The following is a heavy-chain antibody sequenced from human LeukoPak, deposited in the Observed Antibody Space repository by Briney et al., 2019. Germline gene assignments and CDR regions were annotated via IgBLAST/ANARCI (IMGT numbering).Heavy chain of an antibody. J-gene: IGHJ6*03. V-gene: IGHV1-8*03. Sequence: ASVKVSCKASGYTFTSYDINWVRQATGQGLEWMGWMNPNSGNTGYAQKSQGRVTITRNTSISTAYMELSSLRSEDTAVYYCARAIFGVVPSRLYYYYYYMDVWGKGTTVTVSS. CDR2: MNPNSGNT. CDR1: GYTFTSYD. CDR3: ARAIFGVVPSRLYYYYYYMDV. D-gene: IGHD3-3*01.